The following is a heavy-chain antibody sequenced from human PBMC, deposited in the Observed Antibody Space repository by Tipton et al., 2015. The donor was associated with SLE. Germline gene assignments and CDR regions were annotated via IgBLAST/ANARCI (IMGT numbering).Heavy chain of an antibody. J-gene: IGHJ6*03. CDR2: ISSSGSTI. CDR3: ARVSSSSFSYYYYMDV. D-gene: IGHD6-6*01. Sequence: SLRLSCAASGFTFSSYEMNWVGQAPGKGLEWVSYISSSGSTIYYADSVKGRFTISRDNAKNSLYLQMNSLRAEDTAVYYCARVSSSSFSYYYYMDVWGKGTTVTVSS. V-gene: IGHV3-48*03. CDR1: GFTFSSYE.